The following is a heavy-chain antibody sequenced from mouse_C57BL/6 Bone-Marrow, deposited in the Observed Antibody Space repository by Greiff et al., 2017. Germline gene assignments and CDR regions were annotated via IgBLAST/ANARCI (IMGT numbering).Heavy chain of an antibody. CDR1: GYTFTSYG. Sequence: VKLVESGAELARPGASVKLSCKASGYTFTSYGISWVKQRTGQGLEWIGEIYPRSGNTYYNEKFKGKATLTADKSSSTAYMGLRSLTSEDSAVYVCASHYSNLAWFAYWGQGTLVTVSA. CDR2: IYPRSGNT. J-gene: IGHJ3*01. CDR3: ASHYSNLAWFAY. V-gene: IGHV1-81*01. D-gene: IGHD2-5*01.